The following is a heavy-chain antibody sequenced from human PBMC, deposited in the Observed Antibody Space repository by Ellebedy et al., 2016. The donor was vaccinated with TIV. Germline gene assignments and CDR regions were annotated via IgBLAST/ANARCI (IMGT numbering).Heavy chain of an antibody. V-gene: IGHV3-11*04. J-gene: IGHJ4*02. D-gene: IGHD3-16*01. CDR3: VRDGGAGKYPLDY. Sequence: GGSLRLXXAVSEFTLSDYYMSWMRQAPGKGLEWVLYIRGGIHYADSVKGRFTISRDNAKNSLYLQMNSLRVEDTALYYCVRDGGAGKYPLDYWGQGTLVTVSS. CDR1: EFTLSDYY. CDR2: IRGGI.